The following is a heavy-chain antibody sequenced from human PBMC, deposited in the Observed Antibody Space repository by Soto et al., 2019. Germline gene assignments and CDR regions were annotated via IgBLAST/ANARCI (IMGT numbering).Heavy chain of an antibody. J-gene: IGHJ4*02. Sequence: GGSLRLSCAASGFTFSSYSMNWVRQAPGKGLEWVSYISSSSSTIYYADSVKGRFTISRDNAKNSLYLQMNSLRAEDTAVYYCARVRRFLEWPEDYWGQGTLVTVS. V-gene: IGHV3-48*01. CDR2: ISSSSSTI. CDR3: ARVRRFLEWPEDY. CDR1: GFTFSSYS. D-gene: IGHD3-3*01.